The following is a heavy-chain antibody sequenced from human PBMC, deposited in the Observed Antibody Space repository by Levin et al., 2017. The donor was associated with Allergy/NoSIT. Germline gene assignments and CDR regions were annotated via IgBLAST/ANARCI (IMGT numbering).Heavy chain of an antibody. CDR2: ISGLTGISDSGERT. Sequence: GGSLRLSCAASGFTFSGYVMTWVRQAPGKGLEWVSAISGLTGISDSGERTYYANSVKGRFTISRDNSKNTLYLQMNSLRAEDTALYYCARDGGGSYDAFDLWGQGTMVTVSS. CDR3: ARDGGGSYDAFDL. J-gene: IGHJ3*01. CDR1: GFTFSGYV. D-gene: IGHD1-26*01. V-gene: IGHV3-21*04.